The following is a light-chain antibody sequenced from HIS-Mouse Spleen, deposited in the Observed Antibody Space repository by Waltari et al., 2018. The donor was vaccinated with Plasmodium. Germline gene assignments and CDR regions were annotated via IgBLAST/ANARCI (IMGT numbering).Light chain of an antibody. CDR1: QGISNY. Sequence: DIQMTQSPSSLSASVGDRVTITCQASQGISNYLNWYQQKPGKAPKLLIYDASNLETGVPSRCSGSGSGTDFTFTISSLQPEDIATYYCQQYDNLPPLFTFGPGTKVDIK. CDR2: DAS. J-gene: IGKJ3*01. V-gene: IGKV1-33*01. CDR3: QQYDNLPPLFT.